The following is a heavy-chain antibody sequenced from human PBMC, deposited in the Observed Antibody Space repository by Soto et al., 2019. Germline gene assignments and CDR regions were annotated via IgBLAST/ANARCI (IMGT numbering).Heavy chain of an antibody. CDR2: IIPILGIA. CDR1: GGTFSSYT. V-gene: IGHV1-69*02. CDR3: ARISGTIVAAGTGH. D-gene: IGHD6-13*01. Sequence: QVQLVQSGAEVKKPGSSVKVSCKASGGTFSSYTISWVRQAPGQGLEWMGRIIPILGIAKYAQKFQGRVTITADKSTSTAYMELSSLRSEDTAVYYCARISGTIVAAGTGHWGQGTLVTVSS. J-gene: IGHJ4*02.